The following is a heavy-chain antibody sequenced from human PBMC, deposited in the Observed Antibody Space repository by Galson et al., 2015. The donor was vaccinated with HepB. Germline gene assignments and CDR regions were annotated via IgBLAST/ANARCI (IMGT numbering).Heavy chain of an antibody. CDR1: GGTFSSYA. CDR3: ARTYFDFWSGYYLDY. J-gene: IGHJ4*02. V-gene: IGHV1-69*13. CDR2: ITPIFGTA. Sequence: SVKVSCKASGGTFSSYAISWVRQAPGQGLEWMGGITPIFGTANYAQKFQGRVTITADESTSTAYMELSSLRSEDTAVYYCARTYFDFWSGYYLDYWGQGTLVTVSS. D-gene: IGHD3-3*01.